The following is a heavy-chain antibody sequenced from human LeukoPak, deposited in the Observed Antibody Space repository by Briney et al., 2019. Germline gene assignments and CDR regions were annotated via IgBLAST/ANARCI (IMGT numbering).Heavy chain of an antibody. CDR3: ARDDLVTSSGSGWLDP. V-gene: IGHV3-7*03. D-gene: IGHD3-10*01. CDR1: GFTFSSYW. J-gene: IGHJ5*02. CDR2: KNQDGSEK. Sequence: PGGSLRLFCAASGFTFSSYWMSWVRQAPGEGLQWVANKNQDGSEKNYADSVKGRFTISRDNAKSSLYLQMNSLRAEDTAVYFCARDDLVTSSGSGWLDPWGQGTLVTVSS.